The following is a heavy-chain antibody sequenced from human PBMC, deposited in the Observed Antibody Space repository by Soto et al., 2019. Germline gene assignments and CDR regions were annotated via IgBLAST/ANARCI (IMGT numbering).Heavy chain of an antibody. CDR2: ISVRGNNA. CDR3: ARDQLSSGILYSLGVLLPEYGL. Sequence: PGGSRRRSWAASGFAFSTFGMTWVCEAPGQGLEWVAAISVRGNNAYYADSVKGRFTISRDNSQNSVFLQISSLRADDTAVYYCARDQLSSGILYSLGVLLPEYGLWGQGTLVTVSS. CDR1: GFAFSTFG. V-gene: IGHV3-23*01. J-gene: IGHJ4*02. D-gene: IGHD3-22*01.